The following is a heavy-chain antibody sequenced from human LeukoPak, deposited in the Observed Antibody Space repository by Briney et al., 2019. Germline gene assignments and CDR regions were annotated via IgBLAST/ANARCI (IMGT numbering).Heavy chain of an antibody. V-gene: IGHV1-3*01. Sequence: GASVKVSCKASGYTFTSYAMHWVRQAPGQRLEWMGWINAGNGNTKYSQKFQGRVTITRDTSASTAYMELSSLRSEDTAVYYCARDGEDSGSYYPPYYYYGMDVWGQGTTVTVSS. D-gene: IGHD1-26*01. CDR1: GYTFTSYA. CDR3: ARDGEDSGSYYPPYYYYGMDV. CDR2: INAGNGNT. J-gene: IGHJ6*02.